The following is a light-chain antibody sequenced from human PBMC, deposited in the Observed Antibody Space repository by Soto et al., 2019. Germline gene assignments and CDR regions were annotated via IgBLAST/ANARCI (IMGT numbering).Light chain of an antibody. CDR3: QQYNSYSWT. CDR1: QSVSSSS. CDR2: DAS. V-gene: IGKV3-20*01. Sequence: EIVLTQSPGTLSLSPGERATLSFRASQSVSSSSLAWYQQKRGQAPRLLIHDASSRATGIPGRFSGSRSGTEFTLTISSLQPDDFATYYCQQYNSYSWTFGQGTKVDIK. J-gene: IGKJ1*01.